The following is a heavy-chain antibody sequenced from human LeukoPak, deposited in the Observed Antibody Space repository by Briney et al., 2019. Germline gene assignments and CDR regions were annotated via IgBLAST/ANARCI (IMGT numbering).Heavy chain of an antibody. CDR3: AKGRAQLAPQGLDYFDY. Sequence: GGSLRLSCAASGFTFSSYAMSWVRQAPGKGLEWVSAISGSGGSTYYADSVKGRFTISRDNSKNTLYLQMNSLRAEDTAVYYCAKGRAQLAPQGLDYFDYWGQGTLVTVSS. V-gene: IGHV3-23*01. CDR2: ISGSGGST. CDR1: GFTFSSYA. D-gene: IGHD6-6*01. J-gene: IGHJ4*02.